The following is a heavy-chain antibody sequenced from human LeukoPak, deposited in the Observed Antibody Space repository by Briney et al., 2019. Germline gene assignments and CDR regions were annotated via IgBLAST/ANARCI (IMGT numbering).Heavy chain of an antibody. J-gene: IGHJ4*02. CDR2: ISGSGGST. CDR1: GFTFSSYA. CDR3: AKDVVGATATDFDY. D-gene: IGHD1-26*01. V-gene: IGHV3-23*01. Sequence: GGSLILSCAASGFTFSSYAMSWVRQAPGKGLEWVSAISGSGGSTYYADSVKGRFTISRDNSKNTLYLQMNSLRAEDTAVYYCAKDVVGATATDFDYWGQGTLVTVSS.